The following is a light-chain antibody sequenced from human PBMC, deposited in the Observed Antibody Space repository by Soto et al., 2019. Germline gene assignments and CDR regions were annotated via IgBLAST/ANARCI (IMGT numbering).Light chain of an antibody. Sequence: QSVLTQPAAVTGSPGQSITISCTETSSDVGSYNLVSWYQQHPGKAPKLMIYEVSKRPSGVSNRFSGSKSGNTASLTISGLQAEDEADYYCCSYAGSSTQVFGTGTKVTVL. CDR1: SSDVGSYNL. CDR3: CSYAGSSTQV. V-gene: IGLV2-23*02. J-gene: IGLJ1*01. CDR2: EVS.